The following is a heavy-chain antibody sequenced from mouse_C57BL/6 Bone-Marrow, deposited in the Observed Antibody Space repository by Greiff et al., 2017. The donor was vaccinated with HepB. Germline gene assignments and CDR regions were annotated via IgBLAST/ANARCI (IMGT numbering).Heavy chain of an antibody. V-gene: IGHV14-4*01. Sequence: EVQGVESGAELVRPGASVKLSCTASGFNIKDDYMHWVKQRPEQGLEWIGWIDPENGDTEYASKFQGKATITADTSSNTAYLQLSSLTSEDTAVYYCTTLEPSSRDYWGQGTTLTVSS. D-gene: IGHD6-1*01. CDR3: TTLEPSSRDY. CDR1: GFNIKDDY. CDR2: IDPENGDT. J-gene: IGHJ2*01.